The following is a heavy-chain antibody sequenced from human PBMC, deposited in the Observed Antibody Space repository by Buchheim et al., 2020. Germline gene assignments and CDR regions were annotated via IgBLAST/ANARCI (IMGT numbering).Heavy chain of an antibody. J-gene: IGHJ6*02. CDR2: MNPNSGNT. CDR1: GYTFTSYD. CDR3: ARGPPPHYDFWSGYLYYYYYGMDV. D-gene: IGHD3-3*01. Sequence: QVQLVQSGAEVKKPGASVKVSCKASGYTFTSYDINWVRQATGQGLEWMGWMNPNSGNTGYAQKFQGRVTMTRNTSISTAYMELSSLRSEDTAVYYCARGPPPHYDFWSGYLYYYYYGMDVWGQGTT. V-gene: IGHV1-8*01.